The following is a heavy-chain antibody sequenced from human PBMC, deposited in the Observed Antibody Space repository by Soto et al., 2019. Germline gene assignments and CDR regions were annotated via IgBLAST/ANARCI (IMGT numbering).Heavy chain of an antibody. V-gene: IGHV1-8*01. Sequence: ASVKVSFKASGYKFTRYDINWLRQATGQGLEWMGWMNPNSGNTGNEQKFQGRVTMPSNTSISTPYMELISLRSQVPPVYYCATALTRYISGEGVSGHGTTVTSP. J-gene: IGHJ6*02. CDR2: MNPNSGNT. CDR3: ATALTRYISGEGV. CDR1: GYKFTRYD. D-gene: IGHD6-19*01.